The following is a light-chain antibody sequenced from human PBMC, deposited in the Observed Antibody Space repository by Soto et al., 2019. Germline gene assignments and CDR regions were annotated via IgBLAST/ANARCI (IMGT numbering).Light chain of an antibody. Sequence: QSVLTQPPSASGTPGQRVTISCSGSSSNIGSNYVYWYQQLPGTAPKLLISRDNERSSGVPDRFSGSKSGTSGSLAISGLRSDDEADYYCAAWDDSLSGPVFGGGTKVTVL. CDR3: AAWDDSLSGPV. V-gene: IGLV1-47*02. CDR2: RDN. CDR1: SSNIGSNY. J-gene: IGLJ2*01.